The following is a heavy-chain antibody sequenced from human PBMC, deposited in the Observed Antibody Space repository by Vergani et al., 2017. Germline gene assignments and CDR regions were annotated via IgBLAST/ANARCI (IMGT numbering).Heavy chain of an antibody. CDR1: GFTFIMHA. CDR2: LSASDRRT. CDR3: AKVGRSEVACTFGAFDI. J-gene: IGHJ3*02. Sequence: EVQLLESGGDLVQPGGSLRLSCAASGFTFIMHAMSWVRQAPGKGLEWVSTLSASDRRTHYADSVKGRFTISRDNSKHTLFLHMNSLRPEDTGVYYCAKVGRSEVACTFGAFDIWGQGTMVTGSS. V-gene: IGHV3-23*01. D-gene: IGHD6-19*01.